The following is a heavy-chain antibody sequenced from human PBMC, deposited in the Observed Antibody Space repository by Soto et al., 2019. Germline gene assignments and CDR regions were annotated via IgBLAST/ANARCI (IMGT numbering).Heavy chain of an antibody. CDR3: AKGYCSGPSCYRGYGMDV. CDR2: ISYEEINNK. CDR1: GFSFRNYG. V-gene: IGHV3-30*18. J-gene: IGHJ6*02. D-gene: IGHD2-2*01. Sequence: GGSLRLSCVASGFSFRNYGMHWVRQAPGKGLEWVAVISYEEINNKNYADSVKGRFTISRDNSENTLYLQIDSLRAEDTAVYYCAKGYCSGPSCYRGYGMDVWGQGTTVTVSS.